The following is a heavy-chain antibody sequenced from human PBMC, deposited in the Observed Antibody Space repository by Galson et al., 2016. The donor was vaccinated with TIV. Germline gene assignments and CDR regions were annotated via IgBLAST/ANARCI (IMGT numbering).Heavy chain of an antibody. V-gene: IGHV1-69*13. CDR2: IIPIFRMT. CDR1: GGTLSSYA. CDR3: ARALDTSTNTAYFYYYGLDV. Sequence: SVKVSCKASGGTLSSYAISWVRQAPGQGLEWMGGIIPIFRMTNYAQKFQGRVTITADESTSTIYMELSNLRYADAADYFCARALDTSTNTAYFYYYGLDVWGQRTTVTVSS. D-gene: IGHD5-18*01. J-gene: IGHJ6*02.